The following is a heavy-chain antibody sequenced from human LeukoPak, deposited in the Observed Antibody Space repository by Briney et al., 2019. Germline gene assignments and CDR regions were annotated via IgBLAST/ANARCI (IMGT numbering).Heavy chain of an antibody. D-gene: IGHD2-2*01. CDR2: ISSSSSTI. CDR1: GFTFSSYG. V-gene: IGHV3-48*04. J-gene: IGHJ6*03. CDR3: ARETVVVPAASAYMDV. Sequence: GGSLRLSCAASGFTFSSYGMTWVRQAPGKGLEWVSYISSSSSTIYYADSVKGRFTISRDNAKNSLYLQMNSLRAEDTAVYYCARETVVVPAASAYMDVWGKGTTVTVSS.